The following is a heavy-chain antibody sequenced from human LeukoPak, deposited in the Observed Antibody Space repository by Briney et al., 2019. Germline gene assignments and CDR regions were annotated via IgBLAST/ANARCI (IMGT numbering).Heavy chain of an antibody. D-gene: IGHD1-26*01. V-gene: IGHV4-61*02. CDR2: LSPIGST. CDR1: GGSISSGSYY. Sequence: PSETLSLTCTVSGGSISSGSYYWSWIRQPAGKGLEWIGRLSPIGSTNYNPSLRSRVTISVDTSKNQFSLKLSSVTAADTAVYYCAKSGGYGLIDYWGQGTLVTVSS. CDR3: AKSGGYGLIDY. J-gene: IGHJ4*01.